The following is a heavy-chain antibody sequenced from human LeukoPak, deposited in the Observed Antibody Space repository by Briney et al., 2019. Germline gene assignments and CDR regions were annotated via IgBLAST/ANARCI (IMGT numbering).Heavy chain of an antibody. CDR3: AKGHRYSSGWYWSHWFDP. CDR2: INHSGST. V-gene: IGHV4-34*01. CDR1: GGSFSDYY. Sequence: SETLSPTCAVYGGSFSDYYWTWIRQPPGKGLEWIGEINHSGSTNYNPSLKSRVTISVDTSKKQFFLRLSSVTAADTAVYYCAKGHRYSSGWYWSHWFDPWGQGTLVTVSS. D-gene: IGHD6-19*01. J-gene: IGHJ5*02.